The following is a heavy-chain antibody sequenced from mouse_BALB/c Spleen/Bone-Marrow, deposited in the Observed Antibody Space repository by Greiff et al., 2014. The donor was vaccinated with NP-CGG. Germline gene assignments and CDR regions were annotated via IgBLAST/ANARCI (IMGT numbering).Heavy chain of an antibody. CDR3: ASGYYGSSPYWYFDV. CDR2: IDPENGNT. Sequence: EVKLMESRAELVRPGALVKLSCKASGFNIKDYYMHWVKQRPEQGLEWIGWIDPENGNTIYDPKFQGKASITADTSSNTAYLQLSSLTSEDTAVYYCASGYYGSSPYWYFDVWGAGTTVTVSS. V-gene: IGHV14-1*02. J-gene: IGHJ1*01. D-gene: IGHD1-1*01. CDR1: GFNIKDYY.